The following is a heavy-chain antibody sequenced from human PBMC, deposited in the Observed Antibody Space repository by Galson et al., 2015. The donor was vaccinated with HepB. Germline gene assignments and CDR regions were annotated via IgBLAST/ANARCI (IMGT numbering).Heavy chain of an antibody. CDR2: INTGNGNA. CDR3: ATSPGGTAATKNPKYYFDH. Sequence: SVKVSCKASGYNFPSYPIYWLRQAPGQRLECMGWINTGNGNARNSQKFQGRVSITSDTSAGTAYMEMNRLTSEDTAVYYCATSPGGTAATKNPKYYFDHWGQGTLVTVSS. V-gene: IGHV1-3*04. CDR1: GYNFPSYP. J-gene: IGHJ4*02. D-gene: IGHD4-17*01.